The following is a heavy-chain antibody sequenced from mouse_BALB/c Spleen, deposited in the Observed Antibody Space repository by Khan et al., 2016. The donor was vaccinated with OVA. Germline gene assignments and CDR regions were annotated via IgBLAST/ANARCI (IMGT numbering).Heavy chain of an antibody. CDR1: GYTFTSYT. V-gene: IGHV1-4*01. CDR2: INPSNNYT. CDR3: VREGDYYRSDGCFAY. Sequence: QVQLQQSGAELARPGASVKMSCKASGYTFTSYTIHWVRQRPGQALEWIGHINPSNNYTNYNQNFKDKATLIVDKSSSTAYMQLSSLISEDSAVYYCVREGDYYRSDGCFAYWGQGTLVTVSA. J-gene: IGHJ3*01. D-gene: IGHD2-14*01.